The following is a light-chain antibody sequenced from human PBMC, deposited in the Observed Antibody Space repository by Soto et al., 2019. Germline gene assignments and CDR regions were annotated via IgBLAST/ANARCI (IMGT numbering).Light chain of an antibody. CDR3: AAWDDSLNAVV. J-gene: IGLJ2*01. V-gene: IGLV1-44*01. CDR2: SNN. Sequence: QAVVTQAPSASGTPGQRVTISCSGSSSNIGSNTVNWYQQLPGTAPKLLIYSNNQRPSGVVDRFSGSKSGTSASLAISGLQSEDEADYYCAAWDDSLNAVVFGGGTQLTVL. CDR1: SSNIGSNT.